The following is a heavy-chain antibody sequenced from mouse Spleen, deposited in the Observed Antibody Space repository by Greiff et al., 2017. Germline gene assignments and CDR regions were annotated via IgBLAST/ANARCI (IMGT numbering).Heavy chain of an antibody. CDR2: IDPSDSYT. Sequence: VQLQQPGAELVRPGTSVKLSCKASGYTFTSYWMHWVKQRPGQGLEWIGVIDPSDSYTNYNQKFKGKATLTVDTSSSTAYMQLSSLTSEDSAVYYCAREGLKVDDYWGQGTTLTVSS. J-gene: IGHJ2*01. CDR1: GYTFTSYW. D-gene: IGHD1-1*01. V-gene: IGHV1-59*01. CDR3: AREGLKVDDY.